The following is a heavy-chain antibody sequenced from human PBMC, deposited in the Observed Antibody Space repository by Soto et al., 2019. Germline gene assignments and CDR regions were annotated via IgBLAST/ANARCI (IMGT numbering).Heavy chain of an antibody. CDR3: ARGDVGANARLWWGRCGAFDI. CDR1: VGTFSSYA. D-gene: IGHD2-21*01. Sequence: QVQLVQSGAEVKKPGSSVKVSCKASVGTFSSYAISWVRQAPGQGLEWMGGIIPIFGTANYAQKFQGRVTITADESTSTAYMGLSSLRSEDTAVYYCARGDVGANARLWWGRCGAFDIWGQGTMVTVSS. CDR2: IIPIFGTA. V-gene: IGHV1-69*12. J-gene: IGHJ3*02.